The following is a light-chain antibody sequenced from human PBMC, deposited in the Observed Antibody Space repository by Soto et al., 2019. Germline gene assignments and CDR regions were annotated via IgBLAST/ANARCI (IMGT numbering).Light chain of an antibody. CDR3: QQFDNLPLT. CDR1: QDISNY. J-gene: IGKJ4*01. V-gene: IGKV1-33*01. CDR2: DAS. Sequence: DIQMTQSPSSLSASVGDRVTITCQASQDISNYLNWYQQKPGKAPKILIYDASVLEAGVPSRFGGGGSGTHFTLTISSLQAEEEATYYCQQFDNLPLTFGGGTKVEIK.